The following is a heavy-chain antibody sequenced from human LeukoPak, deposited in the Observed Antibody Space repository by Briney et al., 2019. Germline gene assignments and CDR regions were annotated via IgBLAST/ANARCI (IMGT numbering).Heavy chain of an antibody. D-gene: IGHD6-19*01. Sequence: ASVKVPCKASGYTFIGYYMHWVRQAPGQGLEWMGWINPNSGGTNYAQKFQGRVTMTRDTSISTAYMELSRLRSDDTAVYYCARGVAGSYYYYYMDVWGKGTTVTISS. CDR2: INPNSGGT. CDR1: GYTFIGYY. J-gene: IGHJ6*03. CDR3: ARGVAGSYYYYYMDV. V-gene: IGHV1-2*02.